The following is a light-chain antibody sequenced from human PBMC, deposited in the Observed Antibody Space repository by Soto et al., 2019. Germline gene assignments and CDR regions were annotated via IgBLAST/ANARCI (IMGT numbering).Light chain of an antibody. Sequence: QSALTQPASVSGSPGQSITISCTGTSSDVGGYNYVSWYQQHPGKAPKLMIYDVSNRPSGVSNRFSGSKSGNTASLTISGRQGEDEADYYCSSYTSSSTSVVFGGGTKLTV. CDR1: SSDVGGYNY. CDR3: SSYTSSSTSVV. J-gene: IGLJ2*01. CDR2: DVS. V-gene: IGLV2-14*01.